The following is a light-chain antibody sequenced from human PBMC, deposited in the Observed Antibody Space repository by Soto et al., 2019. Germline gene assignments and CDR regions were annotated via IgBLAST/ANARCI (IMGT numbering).Light chain of an antibody. CDR3: HQYGGSPT. CDR1: QSVRSNY. Sequence: ETVLTQSPGNLSLSPGETATLSCRASQSVRSNYLAWYQQKPGQAPRLLIYGASSRATGIPDRFSGSGSGTDFTLTINRLDPEDFAVFYCHQYGGSPTFGQGTKLEIK. V-gene: IGKV3-20*01. CDR2: GAS. J-gene: IGKJ2*01.